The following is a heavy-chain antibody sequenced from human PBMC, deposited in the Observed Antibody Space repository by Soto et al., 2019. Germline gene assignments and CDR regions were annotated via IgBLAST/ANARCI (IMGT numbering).Heavy chain of an antibody. V-gene: IGHV3-11*01. J-gene: IGHJ4*02. CDR1: GFTFSDYS. CDR2: ISSSGTTI. Sequence: GGSLRLSCAASGFTFSDYSMSWIRQAPGKGLEWVSYISSSGTTIYYADSVKGRFTISRDNSKNTLYLQMNSLRAEDTAVYYCARQDYSTTWYLNYWGQGTLVTVSS. D-gene: IGHD6-13*01. CDR3: ARQDYSTTWYLNY.